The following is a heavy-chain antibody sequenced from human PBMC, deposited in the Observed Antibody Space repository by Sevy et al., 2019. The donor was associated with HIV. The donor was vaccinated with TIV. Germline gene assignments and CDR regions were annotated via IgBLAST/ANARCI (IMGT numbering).Heavy chain of an antibody. D-gene: IGHD4-17*01. CDR3: ARLTTQPTSDLYGLDV. J-gene: IGHJ6*02. Sequence: ASVKVSCKASGYIFTDYYIHWVRQAPGQGLEWMAWINSDSGVTNYAQRFQGEVTVTRDPSLSTAYLELTNLKSNDTAIYYCARLTTQPTSDLYGLDVWGLGTTVTVSS. V-gene: IGHV1-2*02. CDR2: INSDSGVT. CDR1: GYIFTDYY.